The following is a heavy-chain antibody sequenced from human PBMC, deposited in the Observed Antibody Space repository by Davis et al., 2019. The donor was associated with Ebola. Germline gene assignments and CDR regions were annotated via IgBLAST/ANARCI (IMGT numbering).Heavy chain of an antibody. Sequence: GESLKISCAASGFTFSSYGMHWVRQAPGKGLEWVAVISYDGSNKYYADSVKGRFTISRDNSKNSLYLQMNSLRAEDTAVYYCASSSWYDYYYYGMDVWGQGTTVTVSS. CDR1: GFTFSSYG. V-gene: IGHV3-30*03. J-gene: IGHJ6*02. CDR2: ISYDGSNK. D-gene: IGHD6-13*01. CDR3: ASSSWYDYYYYGMDV.